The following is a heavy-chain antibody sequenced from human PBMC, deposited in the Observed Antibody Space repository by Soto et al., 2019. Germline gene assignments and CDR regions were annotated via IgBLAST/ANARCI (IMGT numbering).Heavy chain of an antibody. CDR1: GFTFSSCG. CDR2: IWYDGSNK. J-gene: IGHJ4*02. CDR3: ARAGTTGTMTTRMIGGH. V-gene: IGHV3-33*01. D-gene: IGHD1-1*01. Sequence: QVQLVESGGGVVQPGRSLRLSCAASGFTFSSCGMHWVRQAPGKGLEWVAVIWYDGSNKYYADSVKGRFTISRDNSKNTLYLQMNCLRAEDTAVYYCARAGTTGTMTTRMIGGHWGQGTLVTVSS.